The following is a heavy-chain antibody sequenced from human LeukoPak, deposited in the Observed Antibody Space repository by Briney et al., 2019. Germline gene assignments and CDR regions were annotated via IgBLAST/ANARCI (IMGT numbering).Heavy chain of an antibody. CDR3: ARVSRYFDWLLNPPYFDY. D-gene: IGHD3-9*01. V-gene: IGHV4-34*01. CDR1: GGSFSVYY. J-gene: IGHJ4*02. Sequence: SETLSLTCAVYGGSFSVYYWSWIRQPPGKGLEWIGEINHSGSTNYNPSLKSRVTISVDTSKNQFSLKLSSVTAADTAVYYCARVSRYFDWLLNPPYFDYWGRGTLVTVSS. CDR2: INHSGST.